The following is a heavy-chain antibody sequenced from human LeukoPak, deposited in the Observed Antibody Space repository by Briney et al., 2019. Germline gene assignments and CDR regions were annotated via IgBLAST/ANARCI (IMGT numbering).Heavy chain of an antibody. V-gene: IGHV3-33*01. CDR2: IWFDGSNT. CDR1: GFTFSGYA. Sequence: GGFLRLSCTPSGFTFSGYAMHWVRQAPGKGLGWVAVIWFDGSNTYYADSVKGRFTISRDNSKNTLYLQMNSLRAEDTAVYYCARGAQSGGYSGPFDIWGQGTMVTVSS. J-gene: IGHJ3*02. CDR3: ARGAQSGGYSGPFDI. D-gene: IGHD1-26*01.